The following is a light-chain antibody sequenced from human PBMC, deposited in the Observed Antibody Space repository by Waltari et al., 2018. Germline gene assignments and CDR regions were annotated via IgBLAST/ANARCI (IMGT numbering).Light chain of an antibody. CDR3: QQYDDLPPFT. CDR1: QDISVF. J-gene: IGKJ3*01. V-gene: IGKV1-33*01. CDR2: DAS. Sequence: DIQMTQSPSSLSASFGDRVTITCQASQDISVFLNWYQQKPGEAPNLLIYDASILQAGVPSRFSGGGSGTDFTLTISSLQPEDVATYYCQQYDDLPPFTFGPGTKVDLK.